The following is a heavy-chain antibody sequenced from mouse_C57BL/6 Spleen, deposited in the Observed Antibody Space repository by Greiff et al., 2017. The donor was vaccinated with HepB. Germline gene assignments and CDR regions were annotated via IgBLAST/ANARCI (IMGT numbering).Heavy chain of an antibody. V-gene: IGHV1-50*01. CDR2: IDPSDSYT. CDR3: ARRKDAAYYSKGYAMDY. J-gene: IGHJ4*01. Sequence: QVQLQQPGAELVKPGASVKLSCKASGYTFTSYWMQWVKQRPGQGLEWIGEIDPSDSYTNYNQKFKGKATLTVDTSSSTAYMQLSSLTSEDSAVYYCARRKDAAYYSKGYAMDYWGKGTSVTVSS. D-gene: IGHD2-5*01. CDR1: GYTFTSYW.